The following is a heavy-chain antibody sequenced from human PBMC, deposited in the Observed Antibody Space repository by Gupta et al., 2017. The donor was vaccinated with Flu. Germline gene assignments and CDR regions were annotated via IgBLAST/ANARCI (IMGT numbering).Heavy chain of an antibody. CDR3: ARDSYYDSDGPFYDAFDI. CDR1: GYTFTDYY. CDR2: INPNSGGT. J-gene: IGHJ3*02. Sequence: QVQLVQSGAEVKKPGASVKVSCKASGYTFTDYYIYWVRPAPGQGLEWMGWINPNSGGTDSSQKFQGRVTLTRDMSITTAYMELSSLKSDDTAVYYCARDSYYDSDGPFYDAFDIWGQGTMVTVSS. V-gene: IGHV1-2*02. D-gene: IGHD3-22*01.